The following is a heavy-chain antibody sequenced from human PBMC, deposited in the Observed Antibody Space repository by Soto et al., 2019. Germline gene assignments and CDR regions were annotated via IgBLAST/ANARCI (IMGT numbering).Heavy chain of an antibody. D-gene: IGHD2-2*01. V-gene: IGHV3-23*01. Sequence: GGSLRLSCAASGFTFSSYSMSWVRRAPGKGLEWVSAISGSGGSTYYADSVKGRFTISRDNSKNTLYLQMNSLRAEDTAVYYCYCSSTSYYYYGMDVWGQGTTVTVSS. J-gene: IGHJ6*02. CDR2: ISGSGGST. CDR3: YCSSTSYYYYGMDV. CDR1: GFTFSSYS.